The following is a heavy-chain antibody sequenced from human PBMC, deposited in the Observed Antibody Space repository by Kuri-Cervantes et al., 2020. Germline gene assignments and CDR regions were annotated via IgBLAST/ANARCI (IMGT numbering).Heavy chain of an antibody. CDR1: GGTFSSYA. J-gene: IGHJ6*03. V-gene: IGHV1-69*13. CDR2: IIPIFGTA. Sequence: SVKVSCKASGGTFSSYAISWVRQAPGQGLEWMGGIIPIFGTANYAQKFQGRVTITADESTSTAYMELSSLRSEDTAVYYCAKDGRQQVVPSYYYYIDVWGKGTTVTVSS. D-gene: IGHD6-6*01. CDR3: AKDGRQQVVPSYYYYIDV.